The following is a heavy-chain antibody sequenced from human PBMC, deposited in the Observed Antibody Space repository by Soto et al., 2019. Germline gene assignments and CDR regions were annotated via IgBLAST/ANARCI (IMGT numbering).Heavy chain of an antibody. CDR3: ARDRLVRGVIGYLDV. V-gene: IGHV3-33*01. CDR2: LWYDGSNK. Sequence: GGSPRLSCAASGFTFSSYGMHWVRQAPGKGLEWVAVLWYDGSNKYYADSVKGRFTISRDNSKNTLYLEMNSLRAEDTAVYSCARDRLVRGVIGYLDVWGKGTTVTVSS. CDR1: GFTFSSYG. J-gene: IGHJ6*03. D-gene: IGHD3-10*01.